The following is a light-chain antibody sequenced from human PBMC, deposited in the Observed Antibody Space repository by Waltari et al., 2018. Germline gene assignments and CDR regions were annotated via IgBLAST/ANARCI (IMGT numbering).Light chain of an antibody. CDR3: QQYNTWPLT. CDR2: KAS. CDR1: QSMSIF. V-gene: IGKV1-5*03. Sequence: IQMTQSPSTLSASVGDRVTITCRASQSMSIFFSWYQQKPGRAPKLLLSKASTLQSGVPSRFSGSGSGTEITLTISDLQPDDFATYYCQQYNTWPLTFGGGTKVEIK. J-gene: IGKJ4*01.